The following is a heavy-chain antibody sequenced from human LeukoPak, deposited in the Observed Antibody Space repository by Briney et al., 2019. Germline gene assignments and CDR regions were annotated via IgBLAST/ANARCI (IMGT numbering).Heavy chain of an antibody. J-gene: IGHJ4*02. CDR2: IIPIFGTA. CDR1: GGTFSSYA. Sequence: SVKVSCKASGGTFSSYAISWVRQAPGQGLEWMGGIIPIFGTADYAQKFQGRVTITTDESTSTAYMELSSLRSDDTAVYYCATQFKNYDYVWGSYRYYDYWGQGTLVTVSS. CDR3: ATQFKNYDYVWGSYRYYDY. D-gene: IGHD3-16*02. V-gene: IGHV1-69*05.